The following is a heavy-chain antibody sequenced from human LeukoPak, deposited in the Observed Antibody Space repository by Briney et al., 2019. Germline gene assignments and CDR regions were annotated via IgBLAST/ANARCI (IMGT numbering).Heavy chain of an antibody. CDR1: GYTFTDYY. Sequence: ASVTVSFKASGYTFTDYYMHWVRQAPGQGLEWMGWINTHSGGTSYAQKFQGRVTMTRDTSISTGFMELKSLGSDDKAVYYCARSRISAPVDYWGQGTLVTVSS. CDR2: INTHSGGT. CDR3: ARSRISAPVDY. V-gene: IGHV1-2*02. J-gene: IGHJ4*02. D-gene: IGHD6-6*01.